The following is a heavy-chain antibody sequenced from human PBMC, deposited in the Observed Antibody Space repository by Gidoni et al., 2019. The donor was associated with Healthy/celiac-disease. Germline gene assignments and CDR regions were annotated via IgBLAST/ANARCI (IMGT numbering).Heavy chain of an antibody. J-gene: IGHJ6*02. V-gene: IGHV4-59*01. Sequence: QVQLQESGPGLVKPSETLSLTCTVPGGSISSYYWSWIRQPPGKGLEWIGYIYYSGSTNYNPSLKSRVTISVDTSKNQFSLKLSSVTAADTAVYYCALGGYSYYYYYGMDVWGQGTTVTVSS. CDR2: IYYSGST. CDR3: ALGGYSYYYYYGMDV. D-gene: IGHD5-12*01. CDR1: GGSISSYY.